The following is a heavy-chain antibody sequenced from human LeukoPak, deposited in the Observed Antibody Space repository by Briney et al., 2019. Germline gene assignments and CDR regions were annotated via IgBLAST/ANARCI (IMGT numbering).Heavy chain of an antibody. V-gene: IGHV1-69*13. Sequence: ASVKVSCKASGGTLSSHVINWVRQAPGQGLEWMGGITPILGTANYAQKFQGRVTITADESTSTVYMELSSLKSEDTAICYCASETKVVVITAVDYYYGMDVWGQGTTVTVSS. CDR1: GGTLSSHV. CDR2: ITPILGTA. D-gene: IGHD3-22*01. CDR3: ASETKVVVITAVDYYYGMDV. J-gene: IGHJ6*02.